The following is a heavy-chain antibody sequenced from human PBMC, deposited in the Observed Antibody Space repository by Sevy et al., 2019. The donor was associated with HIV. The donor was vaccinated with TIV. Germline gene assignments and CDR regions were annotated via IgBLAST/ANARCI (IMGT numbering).Heavy chain of an antibody. D-gene: IGHD3-16*01. CDR2: ISYDGSNK. CDR1: GFTFSSYA. CDR3: ASDGGDRNGYFDY. J-gene: IGHJ4*02. V-gene: IGHV3-30*04. Sequence: GGSLRLSCAASGFTFSSYAMHWVRQAPGKGLEWVAVISYDGSNKYYADSVKGRFTISRDNSKNTLYLQMNSLRAEDTAVYYCASDGGDRNGYFDYWGQGTLVTVSS.